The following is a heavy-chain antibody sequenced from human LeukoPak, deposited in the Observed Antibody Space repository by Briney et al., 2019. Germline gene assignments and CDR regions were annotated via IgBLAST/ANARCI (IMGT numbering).Heavy chain of an antibody. J-gene: IGHJ4*02. CDR1: GGSFSGYY. D-gene: IGHD3-10*01. CDR2: INHSGST. Sequence: SETLSLTCAVYGGSFSGYYWSWIRQPPGKGLEWIGEINHSGSTNYNPSLKSRVTISVDTSKNQFSLKLSSVTAADTAVYYCARDHYYGSGSYENWGQGTLVTVSS. V-gene: IGHV4-34*01. CDR3: ARDHYYGSGSYEN.